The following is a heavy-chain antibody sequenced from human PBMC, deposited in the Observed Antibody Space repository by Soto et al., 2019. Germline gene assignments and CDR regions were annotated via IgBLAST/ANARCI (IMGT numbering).Heavy chain of an antibody. CDR1: GLTFTNYE. CDR2: IGRSGTTT. D-gene: IGHD2-2*01. CDR3: STRSRGPGAFDF. V-gene: IGHV3-48*03. Sequence: GGSLRLSCAASGLTFTNYEMNWVRQAPGEGLEWVSYIGRSGTTTYYADSLKGRFTISRDNAKNSLYLQMNSLRAEDTAVYYCSTRSRGPGAFDFSCPAIMLTLSS. J-gene: IGHJ3*01.